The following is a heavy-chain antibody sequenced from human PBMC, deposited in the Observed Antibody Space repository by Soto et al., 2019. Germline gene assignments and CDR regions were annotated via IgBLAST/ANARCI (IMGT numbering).Heavy chain of an antibody. V-gene: IGHV3-21*01. D-gene: IGHD2-15*01. J-gene: IGHJ6*03. Sequence: EVQLVESGGGLVKPGGSLRLSCAASGFTFSSDSMNWVRQAPGKGLEWVSSISSSSSYRYYADSVKGLFTISRDNAKNSLYLQMNSLRAEDTAVYYCARVGGYYYYYMDVWGKGTTVTVSS. CDR1: GFTFSSDS. CDR3: ARVGGYYYYYMDV. CDR2: ISSSSSYR.